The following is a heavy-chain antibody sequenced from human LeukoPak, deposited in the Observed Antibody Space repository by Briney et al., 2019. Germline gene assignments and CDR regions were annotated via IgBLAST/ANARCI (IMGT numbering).Heavy chain of an antibody. Sequence: GGSLRLSCAASGFTFSSYAMSWVRQAPGKGLEWVSAISGSGGSTYYADSVKGRFTISRDNSKNTLYLQMNSLRAEDTAVYYCAKDRTQLPYYYGMDVWGQGTTVTVSS. CDR2: ISGSGGST. V-gene: IGHV3-23*01. D-gene: IGHD2-2*01. CDR3: AKDRTQLPYYYGMDV. J-gene: IGHJ6*02. CDR1: GFTFSSYA.